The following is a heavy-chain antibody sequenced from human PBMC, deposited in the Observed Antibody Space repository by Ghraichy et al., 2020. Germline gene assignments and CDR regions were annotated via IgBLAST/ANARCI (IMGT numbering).Heavy chain of an antibody. CDR2: ISAYNGNT. CDR3: ARGCSGGSCYSDDDAFDI. J-gene: IGHJ3*02. V-gene: IGHV1-18*01. D-gene: IGHD2-15*01. CDR1: GYTFTSYG. Sequence: ASVKVSCKASGYTFTSYGISWVRQAPGQGLEWMGWISAYNGNTNYAQKLQGRVTMTTDTSTSTAYMELRSLRSDDTAVYYCARGCSGGSCYSDDDAFDIWGQGTMVTVSS.